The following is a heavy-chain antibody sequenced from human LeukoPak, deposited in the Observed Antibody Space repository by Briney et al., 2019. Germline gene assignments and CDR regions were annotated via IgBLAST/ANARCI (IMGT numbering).Heavy chain of an antibody. CDR2: IIPIFGTA. D-gene: IGHD1-26*01. Sequence: ASVKVSCKASGYTFSNNGISWVRQAPGQGLEWMGGIIPIFGTANYAQKFQGRVTITADESTSTAYMELSSLRSEDTAVYYCARGAPILGVNFDYWGQGTLVTVSS. CDR1: GYTFSNNG. V-gene: IGHV1-69*13. J-gene: IGHJ4*02. CDR3: ARGAPILGVNFDY.